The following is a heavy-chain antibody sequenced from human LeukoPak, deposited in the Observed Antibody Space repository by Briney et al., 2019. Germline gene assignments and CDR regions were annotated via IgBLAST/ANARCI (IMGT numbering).Heavy chain of an antibody. CDR1: GGSFSGYY. Sequence: PSETLSLTCAVYGGSFSGYYWSWIRQPPGKGLEWIGEINHSGSTNYNPSLKSRVTISVDTSKNQFSLKLSSVTAADTAVYYCARPGKYNWNKRGGFGFDYWGQGTLVTVSS. J-gene: IGHJ4*02. CDR3: ARPGKYNWNKRGGFGFDY. D-gene: IGHD1/OR15-1a*01. V-gene: IGHV4-34*01. CDR2: INHSGST.